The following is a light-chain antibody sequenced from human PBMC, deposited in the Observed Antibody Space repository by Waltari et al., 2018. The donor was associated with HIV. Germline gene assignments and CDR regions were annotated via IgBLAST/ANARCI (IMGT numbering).Light chain of an antibody. Sequence: QSVLTQPPSVSGAPGQRVTLSCTGSDANIGTPDVPWYQQPPGAAPQLLIYNNNNRPSGVPDRFSASKSGASASLAITGLQAEDEADYYCQSYDSSLSGSLFGGGTKLTVL. V-gene: IGLV1-40*01. J-gene: IGLJ2*01. CDR2: NNN. CDR1: DANIGTPD. CDR3: QSYDSSLSGSL.